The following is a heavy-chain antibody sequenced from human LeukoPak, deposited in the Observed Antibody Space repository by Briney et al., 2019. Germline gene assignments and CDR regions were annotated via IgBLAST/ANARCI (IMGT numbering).Heavy chain of an antibody. V-gene: IGHV4-39*07. J-gene: IGHJ5*02. CDR2: IFYSGST. Sequence: SETLSLTCTVSGGSINNNNYYWGWIRQPPGKGLEWIGSIFYSGSTYYNPSLRNRVTISQDTSKNQFSLKLSSVTAADTAVYYCARGGRHRRFDPWGQGTLVTVSS. CDR1: GGSINNNNYY. CDR3: ARGGRHRRFDP.